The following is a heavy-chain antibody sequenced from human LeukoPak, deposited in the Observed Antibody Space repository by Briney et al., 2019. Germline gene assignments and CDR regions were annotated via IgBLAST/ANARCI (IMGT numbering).Heavy chain of an antibody. CDR3: TRVGYIDGGIDY. CDR1: GFPFSSYW. CDR2: IKQDGSKK. D-gene: IGHD5-24*01. V-gene: IGHV3-7*04. J-gene: IGHJ4*02. Sequence: PGGSLRLSCVASGFPFSSYWMTRVRQAPGKGLEWVANIKQDGSKKSYVDSVKGRFTISRDNAKNSLYLQMNSLRAEDTAIYYCTRVGYIDGGIDYWGQGTLVTVSS.